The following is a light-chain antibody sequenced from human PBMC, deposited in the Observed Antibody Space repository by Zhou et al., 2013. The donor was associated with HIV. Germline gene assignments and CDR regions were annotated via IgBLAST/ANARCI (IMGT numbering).Light chain of an antibody. CDR1: QNVRSW. J-gene: IGKJ1*01. CDR2: KAS. V-gene: IGKV1-5*03. CDR3: QQYDTYSRT. Sequence: DIQLTQSPSTLSASVGDTVSITCRASQNVRSWLAWYQQKPGKAPNLLIYKASSLQSGVPSRFSGSGSGTEFTLTISSLQPDDFAIYYCQQYDTYSRTFGQGTRVEIK.